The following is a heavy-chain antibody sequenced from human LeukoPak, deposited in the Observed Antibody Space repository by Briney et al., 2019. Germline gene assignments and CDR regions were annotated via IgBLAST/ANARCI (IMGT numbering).Heavy chain of an antibody. V-gene: IGHV4-39*01. D-gene: IGHD6-13*01. CDR2: IYYSGST. J-gene: IGHJ3*02. CDR1: GGSISNTLYY. Sequence: YPSETLSLTCTVSGGSISNTLYYWAWIRQPPGKGLESIGSIYYSGSTYYNPSLKSRVTISVGTSKNQFSLKLSSVTAADTAVYYCASGGIAEPAFDIWGQGTMVTVSS. CDR3: ASGGIAEPAFDI.